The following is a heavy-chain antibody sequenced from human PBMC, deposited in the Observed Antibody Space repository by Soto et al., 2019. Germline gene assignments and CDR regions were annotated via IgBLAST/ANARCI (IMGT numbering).Heavy chain of an antibody. V-gene: IGHV3-21*01. Sequence: EVQLVESGGGLVKPGGSLRLSCAASGFTFSSYSMNWVRQAPGKGLEWVSSISSSSSYIYYADSVKGRFTISRDNAKNSLYLQMNSLRAEDTAVYYCASPRGRTYYYGSGTLYGMDVW. J-gene: IGHJ6*01. D-gene: IGHD3-10*01. CDR1: GFTFSSYS. CDR3: ASPRGRTYYYGSGTLYGMDV. CDR2: ISSSSSYI.